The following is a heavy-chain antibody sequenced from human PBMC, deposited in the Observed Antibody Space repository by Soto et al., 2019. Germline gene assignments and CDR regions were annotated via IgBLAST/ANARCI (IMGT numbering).Heavy chain of an antibody. CDR2: IYYSGST. V-gene: IGHV4-59*01. Sequence: SETLSLTCTVSGGSISSYYWSWIRQPPGKGLEWIGYIYYSGSTNYNPSLKSRVTISVDTSKNQFSLKLSSVTAADTAVYYCARVEVTMIVVDWGQGTLVTVSS. J-gene: IGHJ4*02. CDR1: GGSISSYY. D-gene: IGHD3-22*01. CDR3: ARVEVTMIVVD.